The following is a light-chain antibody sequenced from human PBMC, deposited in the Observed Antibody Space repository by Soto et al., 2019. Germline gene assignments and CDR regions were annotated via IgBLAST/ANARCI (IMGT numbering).Light chain of an antibody. CDR2: TTT. V-gene: IGKV1-39*01. Sequence: DIQMTQSPSSLSASVGDTITITCRASQSVRSYLNWYQQKPGKAPDLLIYTTTSLQSEVPSRFSGSGSETHFTLTITSLQPEDFATYFCQQTYSAPPWTFGPGTKVDTK. J-gene: IGKJ1*01. CDR1: QSVRSY. CDR3: QQTYSAPPWT.